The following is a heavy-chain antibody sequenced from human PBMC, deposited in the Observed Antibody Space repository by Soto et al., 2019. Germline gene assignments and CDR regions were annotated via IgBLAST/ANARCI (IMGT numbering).Heavy chain of an antibody. J-gene: IGHJ5*02. CDR1: GFTVSNYA. CDR3: ASVLGGYALWLWFDP. CDR2: LSGSGGST. D-gene: IGHD5-12*01. Sequence: GWSLGLSCAASGFTVSNYAMSWVRQAPGKGLEWVSGLSGSGGSTYYADSVKGRFTISRDNSKNTLYLQMDSLRAEDTAVYYFASVLGGYALWLWFDPWGQGTLVTVSS. V-gene: IGHV3-23*01.